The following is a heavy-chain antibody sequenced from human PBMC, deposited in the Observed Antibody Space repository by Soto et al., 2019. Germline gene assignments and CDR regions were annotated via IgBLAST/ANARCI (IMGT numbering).Heavy chain of an antibody. CDR2: IGTAGDT. D-gene: IGHD3-10*01. Sequence: GGSLRLSCAASGFTFSSYDMHWVRQATGKGLEWVSAIGTAGDTYYPGSVKGRFTISRENAKNSLYLQMNSLRAGDTAVYYCATTRGYYGSGSSWAPFDIWGQGTMVTVSS. V-gene: IGHV3-13*04. CDR3: ATTRGYYGSGSSWAPFDI. J-gene: IGHJ3*02. CDR1: GFTFSSYD.